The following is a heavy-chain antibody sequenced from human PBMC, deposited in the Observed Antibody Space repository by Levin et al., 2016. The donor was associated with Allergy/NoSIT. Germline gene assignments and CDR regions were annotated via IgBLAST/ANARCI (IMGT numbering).Heavy chain of an antibody. V-gene: IGHV4-34*01. CDR3: ARARITVVRGVISA. CDR2: IDHSGST. D-gene: IGHD3-10*01. J-gene: IGHJ5*02. CDR1: GGSFSGYH. Sequence: SETLSLTCAVYGGSFSGYHWSWIRQPPGKGLEWIGEIDHSGSTNYNPSLKSRVTISVDTSKNQFSLKLSSVTAADTAMYYCARARITVVRGVISAWGQGTLVTVSS.